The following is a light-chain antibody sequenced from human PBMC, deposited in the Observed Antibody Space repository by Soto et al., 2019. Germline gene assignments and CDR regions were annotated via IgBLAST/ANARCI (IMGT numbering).Light chain of an antibody. CDR1: QGISTW. Sequence: DIQMTQSPSSVSASVGDRVTVTCRASQGISTWLVWYQQKPGRAPNLLIYAASSLHSGVPSRFSGSGSGTDFTLTISSLQPEDSATYYCQQAYSFPWTFGQGTKVEIK. CDR3: QQAYSFPWT. J-gene: IGKJ1*01. V-gene: IGKV1-12*01. CDR2: AAS.